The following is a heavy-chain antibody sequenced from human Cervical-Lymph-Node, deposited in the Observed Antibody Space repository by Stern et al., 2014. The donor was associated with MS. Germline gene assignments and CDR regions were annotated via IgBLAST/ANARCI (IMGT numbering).Heavy chain of an antibody. CDR3: ATLVVTTGDFDP. J-gene: IGHJ5*02. CDR2: IIPILSIT. Sequence: VQLVESGSEVKKPGSSVRVSCKASGGTFSSSGISWVRQAPGQGLEWMGRIIPILSITNYAQNFQGRVTITADKSTSTAYMELSSLRSEDTAVYYCATLVVTTGDFDPWGQGTLVTVSS. V-gene: IGHV1-69*09. CDR1: GGTFSSSG. D-gene: IGHD2-21*02.